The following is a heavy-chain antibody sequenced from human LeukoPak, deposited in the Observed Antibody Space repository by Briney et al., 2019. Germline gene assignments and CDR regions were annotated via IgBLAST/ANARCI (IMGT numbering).Heavy chain of an antibody. D-gene: IGHD5-24*01. CDR1: GFTFSSYT. CDR3: TRDAYNFNDFDY. J-gene: IGHJ4*02. V-gene: IGHV3-48*01. Sequence: GFLRLSCAASGFTFSSYTMNWVRQAPGKGLEWVSYISSSSSTIYYADSVKGRFTISRDNSKNTLYLQIDSLRAEDTAIYYCTRDAYNFNDFDYWGQGTLVTVSS. CDR2: ISSSSSTI.